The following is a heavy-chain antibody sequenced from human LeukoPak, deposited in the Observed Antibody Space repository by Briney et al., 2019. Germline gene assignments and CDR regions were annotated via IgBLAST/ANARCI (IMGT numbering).Heavy chain of an antibody. J-gene: IGHJ4*02. CDR3: ARDGGTSHFDY. D-gene: IGHD4-23*01. V-gene: IGHV3-33*01. Sequence: PGGSLRLSCAASGFMFSSSVMHWVRQAPGKGLEWVAVIWYDGSNKYSADSVKGRFTISRVNSKNTLYLQMNSLRAEDTAVYYCARDGGTSHFDYWGQGTLVTVSS. CDR2: IWYDGSNK. CDR1: GFMFSSSV.